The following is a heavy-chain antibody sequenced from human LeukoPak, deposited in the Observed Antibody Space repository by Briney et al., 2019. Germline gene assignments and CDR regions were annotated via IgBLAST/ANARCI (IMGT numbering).Heavy chain of an antibody. CDR2: VSWDGGST. D-gene: IGHD3-10*01. J-gene: IGHJ4*02. CDR1: GFTFDDYA. CDR3: AKDMYGSGSYGGIDY. V-gene: IGHV3-43D*04. Sequence: GGSLRLSCAASGFTFDDYAMDWVRQAPGEGLEWVSLVSWDGGSTYYADSVKGRFTISRDNSKNSLYLQMNSLRAEDTDLYYCAKDMYGSGSYGGIDYWGQGTLVTVSS.